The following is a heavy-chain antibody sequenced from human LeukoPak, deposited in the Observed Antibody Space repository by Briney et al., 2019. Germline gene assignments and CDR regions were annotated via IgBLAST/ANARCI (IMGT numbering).Heavy chain of an antibody. D-gene: IGHD2-2*01. J-gene: IGHJ6*02. CDR3: ARDLVVVPAAKYYYYYGMDV. V-gene: IGHV1-2*02. Sequence: GASVKVSGKASGYTFTGYYMHWVRQAPGQGLEWMGWIKPNSGGTNYAQKFQGRVTMTRDTSISTAYMELSRLRSDDTAVYYCARDLVVVPAAKYYYYYGMDVWGQGTTVTVSS. CDR2: IKPNSGGT. CDR1: GYTFTGYY.